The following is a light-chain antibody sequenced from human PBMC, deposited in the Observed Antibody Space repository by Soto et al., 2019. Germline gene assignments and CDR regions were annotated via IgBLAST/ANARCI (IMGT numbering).Light chain of an antibody. CDR3: QHYGSSRT. Sequence: EIVLTQSPGTLSLSPGERATLSCRASQSFSSTYLAWYQQKPGQAPRLLIYGASSRATGIPDRFSGSGSGTEFTLTISRLEPEDFAVYYCQHYGSSRTFGQGTKVDIK. CDR1: QSFSSTY. J-gene: IGKJ1*01. CDR2: GAS. V-gene: IGKV3-20*01.